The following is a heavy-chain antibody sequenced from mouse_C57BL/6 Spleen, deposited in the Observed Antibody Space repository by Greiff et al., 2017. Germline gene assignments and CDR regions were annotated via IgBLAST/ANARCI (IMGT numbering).Heavy chain of an antibody. J-gene: IGHJ1*03. Sequence: QVQLQQPVAELVKPGASVKMSCTASGYTFTSYCITWVKQRPGQGLEWIGDIYPGSGSPNYNEQFKSKATMTVDTSSSTAYMQLSSLTSEDAAVYYCARGGSYWDCDVGGTGTTVTVSS. CDR1: GYTFTSYC. CDR2: IYPGSGSP. CDR3: ARGGSYWDCDV. V-gene: IGHV1-55*01. D-gene: IGHD1-1*01.